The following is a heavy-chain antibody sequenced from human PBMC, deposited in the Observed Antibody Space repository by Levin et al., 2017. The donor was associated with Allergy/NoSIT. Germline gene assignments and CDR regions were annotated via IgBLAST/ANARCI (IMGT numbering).Heavy chain of an antibody. CDR3: VRGGSGGDYLFDF. V-gene: IGHV3-74*01. Sequence: GGSLRLSCATSGFTVSDYGMHWVRQPPGKGLVWVSRINRDGSATRHADSVKGRFTISRDNAKNTLFLQMNSLRAEDTAVYYCVRGGSGGDYLFDFWGQGTLVTVSS. D-gene: IGHD4-17*01. CDR2: INRDGSAT. CDR1: GFTVSDYG. J-gene: IGHJ4*02.